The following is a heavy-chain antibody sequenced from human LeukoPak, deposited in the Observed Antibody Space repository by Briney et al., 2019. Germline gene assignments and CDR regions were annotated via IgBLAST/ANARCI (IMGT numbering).Heavy chain of an antibody. CDR2: ISDTGGGT. V-gene: IGHV3-23*01. CDR1: GFTFSTYP. D-gene: IGHD2-2*01. CDR3: AKDWQYPYYFDY. Sequence: GGSLRLSCAASGFTFSTYPMYWVRQGPGKGLEWVSAISDTGGGTYYPDSVKGRFTISRDNAKNSLYLQMNSLRAEDTAVYYCAKDWQYPYYFDYWGQGTLVTVSS. J-gene: IGHJ4*02.